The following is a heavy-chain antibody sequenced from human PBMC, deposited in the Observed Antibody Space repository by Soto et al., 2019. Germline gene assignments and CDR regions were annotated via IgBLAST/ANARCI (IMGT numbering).Heavy chain of an antibody. CDR2: ISGSGGST. CDR1: GFTFSSYA. J-gene: IGHJ3*02. D-gene: IGHD2-15*01. V-gene: IGHV3-23*01. CDR3: AKDPGCSGGSCVRAFDI. Sequence: EVQLLESGGGLVQPGGSLRLSCAAAGFTFSSYAMSGVRQAPGKGLEWVSAISGSGGSTYYADSVKGRFTISRDNSKNTLYLQMNSLRAEDTAVYYCAKDPGCSGGSCVRAFDIWGQGTMVTVSS.